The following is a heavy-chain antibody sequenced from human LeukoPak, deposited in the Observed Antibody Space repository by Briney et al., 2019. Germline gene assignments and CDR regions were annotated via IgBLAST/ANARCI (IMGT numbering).Heavy chain of an antibody. CDR1: GFTFSSFG. J-gene: IGHJ4*02. V-gene: IGHV3-23*01. D-gene: IGHD7-27*01. CDR3: AKSNHHNWGEVNDYFDY. Sequence: PGGSLRLSCAASGFTFSSFGMNWVRQAPGKGLEWVSTISGNGVSTNYADSVKGRFTISRDNSKNTLYLQMNRLRAEDTAVYYCAKSNHHNWGEVNDYFDYWGQGTLVTVSS. CDR2: ISGNGVST.